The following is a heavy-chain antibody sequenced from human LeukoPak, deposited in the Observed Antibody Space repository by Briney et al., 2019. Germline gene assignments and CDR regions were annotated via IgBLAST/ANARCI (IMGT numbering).Heavy chain of an antibody. J-gene: IGHJ4*02. CDR2: ISGSGGST. V-gene: IGHV3-23*01. CDR1: GFTFSSYA. CDR3: AKSGIPMTTVVSWYYFDY. D-gene: IGHD4-23*01. Sequence: PGGSLRLSCAASGFTFSSYAMSWVRQAPGKGLEWVSAISGSGGSTYYADSVKGRFTISRDNSKNTLYLQMNSLRAEDTAVYYCAKSGIPMTTVVSWYYFDYWGQGTLVTVSS.